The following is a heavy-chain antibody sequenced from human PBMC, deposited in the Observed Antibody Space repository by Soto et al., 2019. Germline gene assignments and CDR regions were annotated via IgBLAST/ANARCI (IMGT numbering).Heavy chain of an antibody. D-gene: IGHD3-22*01. CDR3: AREPGRDSPIAY. V-gene: IGHV3-33*01. Sequence: QVQLVESGGGVVQPGRSLRLSCTASGFTLSDYGMHWVRQAPGKGLEWVAVIWHDGGEKYYADSVTGRFTISRDHSKNTVHRQIDSLATEDTALFCCAREPGRDSPIAYWGQGPLVTVSS. CDR1: GFTLSDYG. CDR2: IWHDGGEK. J-gene: IGHJ4*02.